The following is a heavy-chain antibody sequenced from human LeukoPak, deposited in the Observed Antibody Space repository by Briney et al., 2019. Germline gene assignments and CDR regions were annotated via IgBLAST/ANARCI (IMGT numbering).Heavy chain of an antibody. Sequence: SETLSLTCSVSGGSISNYYWSWIRQPAGKGLEWIGRFYTSGGTRYNPSLESRAAMSVDASKNQFFLKLTSVTAADTAVYYCTRGAPGIAARADYWGQGTLVTVSS. CDR2: FYTSGGT. CDR3: TRGAPGIAARADY. V-gene: IGHV4-4*07. D-gene: IGHD6-13*01. CDR1: GGSISNYY. J-gene: IGHJ4*02.